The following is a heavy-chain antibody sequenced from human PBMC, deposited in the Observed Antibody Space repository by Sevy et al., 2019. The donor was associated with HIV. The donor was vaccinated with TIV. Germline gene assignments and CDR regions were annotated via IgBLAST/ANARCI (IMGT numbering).Heavy chain of an antibody. J-gene: IGHJ6*02. CDR3: ARGGRTIFGVVRYYYYGMDV. Sequence: GGSLRLSCAASGFTFSSYAMHWVRQAPGKGLEWVAVISYDGSNKYYADSVKGRFTISRDKSKNTLYLQMNSLRAEDTAVYYCARGGRTIFGVVRYYYYGMDVWGQGTTVTVSS. CDR1: GFTFSSYA. CDR2: ISYDGSNK. V-gene: IGHV3-30*04. D-gene: IGHD3-3*01.